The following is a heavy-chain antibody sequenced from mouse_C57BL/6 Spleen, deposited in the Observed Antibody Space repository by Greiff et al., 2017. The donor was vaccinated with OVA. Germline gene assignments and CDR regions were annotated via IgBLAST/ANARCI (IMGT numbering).Heavy chain of an antibody. CDR3: ARDERYWYFDV. CDR2: ISDGGSYT. CDR1: GFTFSSYA. V-gene: IGHV5-4*01. J-gene: IGHJ1*03. Sequence: EVKLEESGGGLVKPGGSLKLSCAASGFTFSSYAMSWVRQTPEKRLEWVATISDGGSYTYYPDNVKGRFTISRDNAKNNLYLQMSHLKSEDTAMYYCARDERYWYFDVWGTGTTVTVSS.